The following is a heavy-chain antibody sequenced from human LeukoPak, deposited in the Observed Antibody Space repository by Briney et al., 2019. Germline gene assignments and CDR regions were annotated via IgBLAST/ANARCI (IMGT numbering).Heavy chain of an antibody. CDR2: IYYSGST. J-gene: IGHJ5*02. D-gene: IGHD2-2*01. CDR3: AISPGYCSSTSCFRWFDP. CDR1: GGSISSYY. Sequence: SETLSLTCTVSGGSISSYYWSWIRQPSGKGLEWTGYIYYSGSTNYNPSLKSRVTISVDTSKNQFSLKLSSVTAADTAVYYCAISPGYCSSTSCFRWFDPWGQGTLVTVSS. V-gene: IGHV4-59*12.